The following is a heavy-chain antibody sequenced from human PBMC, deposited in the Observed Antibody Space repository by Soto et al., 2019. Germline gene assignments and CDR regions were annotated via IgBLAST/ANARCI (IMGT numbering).Heavy chain of an antibody. Sequence: NLSLTCAVYGGSFSGFYWSWIRQPPGKGLEWIGEINHSGSTNYNPSLKSRVTISVDTSKNRFSLKMSSVTAADTAVYYCARGLCFCTNGVCYNGSGWFDPWGQGTLVTVSS. CDR2: INHSGST. J-gene: IGHJ5*02. D-gene: IGHD2-8*01. CDR1: GGSFSGFY. CDR3: ARGLCFCTNGVCYNGSGWFDP. V-gene: IGHV4-34*01.